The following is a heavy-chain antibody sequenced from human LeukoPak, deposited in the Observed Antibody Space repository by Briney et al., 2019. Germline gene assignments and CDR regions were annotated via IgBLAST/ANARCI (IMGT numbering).Heavy chain of an antibody. D-gene: IGHD6-19*01. Sequence: GGSLRLSCAASGFTFSSYGMHWVRQAPGKGLEWVAVISYDGSNKYYADSVKGRFTISRDISKSTLYLHMNSLRAEDTAVYFCAQDPQVVGSGWRPIDYWGQGTLVTVSS. J-gene: IGHJ4*02. CDR1: GFTFSSYG. CDR2: ISYDGSNK. V-gene: IGHV3-30*18. CDR3: AQDPQVVGSGWRPIDY.